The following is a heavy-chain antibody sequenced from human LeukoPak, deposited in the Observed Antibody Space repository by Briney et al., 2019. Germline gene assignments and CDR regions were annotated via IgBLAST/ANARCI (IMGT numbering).Heavy chain of an antibody. Sequence: SETLSLTCAVYGGSFSGYCWSWIRQPPGKGLEWIGEINHSGSTNYNPSLKSRVTISVDTSKNQFSLKLSSVTAADTAVYYCARLRRTYYYDSSGYYTYYYYYMDVWGKGTTVTVSS. CDR2: INHSGST. CDR1: GGSFSGYC. D-gene: IGHD3-22*01. V-gene: IGHV4-34*01. CDR3: ARLRRTYYYDSSGYYTYYYYYMDV. J-gene: IGHJ6*03.